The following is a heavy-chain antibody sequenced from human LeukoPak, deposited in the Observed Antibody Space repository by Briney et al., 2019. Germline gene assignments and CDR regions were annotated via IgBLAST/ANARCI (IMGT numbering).Heavy chain of an antibody. CDR1: GGTFSSYA. D-gene: IGHD5-18*01. J-gene: IGHJ4*02. Sequence: ASVKVSCKASGGTFSSYAISWVRQAPGQGREWMGRIIPIFGIASYAQKFQGRVTITADKSTSTAYMELSSLRSEDTAVYYCARDNTMVTGLVDYWGQGTLVTVSS. V-gene: IGHV1-69*04. CDR2: IIPIFGIA. CDR3: ARDNTMVTGLVDY.